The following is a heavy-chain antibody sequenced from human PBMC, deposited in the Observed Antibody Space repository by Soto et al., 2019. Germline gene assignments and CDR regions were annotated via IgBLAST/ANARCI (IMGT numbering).Heavy chain of an antibody. Sequence: SVKLSYQASGCTFSSYAISWGRKAPGQGLEWLGGLISIIGTANYGKKFQGRITSTADESTSTAYIELSSVRSEDTAVYYCARECEDTAMAAGYWGQGALVTGSS. V-gene: IGHV1-69*13. CDR3: ARECEDTAMAAGY. J-gene: IGHJ4*02. CDR2: LISIIGTA. D-gene: IGHD5-18*01. CDR1: GCTFSSYA.